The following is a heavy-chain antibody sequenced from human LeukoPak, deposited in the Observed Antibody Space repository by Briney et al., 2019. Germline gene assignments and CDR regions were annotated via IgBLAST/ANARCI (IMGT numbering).Heavy chain of an antibody. CDR2: IYPGDSET. J-gene: IGHJ4*02. CDR3: ARLSGRDFDF. CDR1: GYGFTTYW. D-gene: IGHD1-26*01. Sequence: GESLKISCKIGGYGFTTYWIGWVRLMSGEGLEWMGIIYPGDSETRYSPSFQGQVTMSVDKSITIAYLQWSSLKSSDTAMYYCARLSGRDFDFWGQGTLVTVSS. V-gene: IGHV5-51*01.